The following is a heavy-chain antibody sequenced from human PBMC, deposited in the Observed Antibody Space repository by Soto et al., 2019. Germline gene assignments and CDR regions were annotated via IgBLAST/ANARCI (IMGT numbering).Heavy chain of an antibody. D-gene: IGHD1-1*01. J-gene: IGHJ4*02. CDR1: GFTFSSYA. CDR2: ISYDGSNK. CDR3: AREYWNDYFDY. Sequence: GGSLRLSCAASGFTFSSYAMHWVRQAPGKGLEWVAVISYDGSNKYYADSVKGRFTISRDNSKNTLYLQMNSLRAEDTAVYYCAREYWNDYFDYWGQGTLVTVSS. V-gene: IGHV3-30-3*01.